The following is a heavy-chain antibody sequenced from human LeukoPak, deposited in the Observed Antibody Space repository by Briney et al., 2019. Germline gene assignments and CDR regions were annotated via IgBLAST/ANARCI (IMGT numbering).Heavy chain of an antibody. CDR3: ARGAWIQLWFERGLGFDP. CDR1: GYAFTSYD. J-gene: IGHJ5*02. CDR2: MNPNSGNT. V-gene: IGHV1-8*01. D-gene: IGHD5-18*01. Sequence: ASVKVSCKASGYAFTSYDINWVRQATGQGLEWMGWMNPNSGNTSYAQKFQGRVTMTRNTSISTAYMELSSLRSEDTAVYYCARGAWIQLWFERGLGFDPWGQGTLVIVSS.